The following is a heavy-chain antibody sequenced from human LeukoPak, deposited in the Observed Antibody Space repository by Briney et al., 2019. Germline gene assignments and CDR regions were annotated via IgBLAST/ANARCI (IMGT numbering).Heavy chain of an antibody. Sequence: SQTLSLTCTDPGGSISSGSYYWSWTRQPAGEGLEWIGRIYTSGSTNYNPSLKSRVTISVDTSSNQYSLKLSSVTAADTAVYYCAARYATVTTLWYFDYWGQGTLVTVSS. CDR3: AARYATVTTLWYFDY. D-gene: IGHD4-17*01. CDR1: GGSISSGSYY. J-gene: IGHJ4*02. CDR2: IYTSGST. V-gene: IGHV4-61*02.